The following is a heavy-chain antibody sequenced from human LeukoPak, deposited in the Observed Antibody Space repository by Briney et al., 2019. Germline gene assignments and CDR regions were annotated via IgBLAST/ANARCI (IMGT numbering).Heavy chain of an antibody. CDR3: ARETLTPMITFGGVIVANPGGSDY. D-gene: IGHD3-16*02. CDR2: ISAYNGNT. CDR1: GYTFTSYG. J-gene: IGHJ4*02. V-gene: IGHV1-18*01. Sequence: ASVKVSCKASGYTFTSYGISWVRQAPGQGLEWMGWISAYNGNTNYAQKLQGRVTMTTDTSTSTAYMELRSLRSDETAVYYCARETLTPMITFGGVIVANPGGSDYWGQGTLVTVSS.